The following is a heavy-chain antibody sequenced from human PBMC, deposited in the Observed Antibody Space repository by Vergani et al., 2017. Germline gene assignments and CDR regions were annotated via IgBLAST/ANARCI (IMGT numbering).Heavy chain of an antibody. CDR1: GFTFSSYA. CDR3: ARQRIGLMVDAIRY. V-gene: IGHV3-23*01. J-gene: IGHJ4*02. CDR2: ISGSGGST. Sequence: EVQLLESGGGLVQPGGSLRLSCAASGFTFSSYAMSWVRQAPGKGLEGVSAISGSGGSTYYADSVKGRFTISRDRSKNTLYLQRNSLRAEDTAVYYCARQRIGLMVDAIRYGGQGTLVTVSS. D-gene: IGHD2-8*01.